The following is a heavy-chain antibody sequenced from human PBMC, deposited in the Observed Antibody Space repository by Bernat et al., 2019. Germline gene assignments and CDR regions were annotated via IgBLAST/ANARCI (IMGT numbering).Heavy chain of an antibody. V-gene: IGHV3-11*05. Sequence: QVQLVESGGGLVKPGGSLRLSCAASGFTFSDYYMSWIRQAPGKGLDWVSYISSSSSYTSYADSVKGRFTISRDNARNSLSLQMNSLRAADTAVYYCARGTSTSAPYMDVWGGGTTVTVSS. J-gene: IGHJ6*03. CDR2: ISSSSSYT. CDR1: GFTFSDYY. CDR3: ARGTSTSAPYMDV.